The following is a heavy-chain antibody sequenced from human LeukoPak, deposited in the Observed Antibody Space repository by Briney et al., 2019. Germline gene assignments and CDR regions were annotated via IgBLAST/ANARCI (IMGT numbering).Heavy chain of an antibody. D-gene: IGHD2-2*01. CDR3: ARRPINCIITNCYVDY. J-gene: IGHJ4*02. CDR2: MNPNSGDT. Sequence: ASVKVSCKASGGTFSSYAISWVRQAPGQGLEWMGWMNPNSGDTSYAREFQDRVTMTRDTSLSTAYMELSRLRSDDTAVYFCARRPINCIITNCYVDYWGQGTLVTVSS. CDR1: GGTFSSYA. V-gene: IGHV1-2*02.